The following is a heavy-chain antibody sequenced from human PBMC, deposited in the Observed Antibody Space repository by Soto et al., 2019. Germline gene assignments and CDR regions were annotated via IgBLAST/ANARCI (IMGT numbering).Heavy chain of an antibody. CDR2: ISSDGRSE. CDR3: AQTIDTPSGVSSRGQGALLDY. J-gene: IGHJ4*02. D-gene: IGHD2-2*01. V-gene: IGHV3-30*03. CDR1: GFMFSVYG. Sequence: QVQLVESGGGVVQPGRSLRLSCAASGFMFSVYGMHWVRQAPGKGPEWVAVISSDGRSEFYADPVKGRFTISRDNPKSTVFLQMNSLRPEDTAIYYCAQTIDTPSGVSSRGQGALLDYWGQGTLVTVSS.